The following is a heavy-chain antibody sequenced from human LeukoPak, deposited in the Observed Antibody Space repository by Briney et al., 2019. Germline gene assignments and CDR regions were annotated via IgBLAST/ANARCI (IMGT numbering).Heavy chain of an antibody. Sequence: PGGSLRLSCAVSGFTFSSYAMNWVRQAPGKGLEWVSVISSSGGTTYYSDSVKGRFTISRDNSKNTLYLQMNSLRAEDTAVYYCAKDLGLIAVAGNWFDPWAREPWSPSPQ. CDR2: ISSSGGTT. J-gene: IGHJ5*02. D-gene: IGHD6-19*01. V-gene: IGHV3-23*01. CDR1: GFTFSSYA. CDR3: AKDLGLIAVAGNWFDP.